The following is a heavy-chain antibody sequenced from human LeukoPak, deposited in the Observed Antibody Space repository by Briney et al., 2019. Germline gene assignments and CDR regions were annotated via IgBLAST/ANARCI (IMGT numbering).Heavy chain of an antibody. CDR2: IYYSGST. D-gene: IGHD6-19*01. CDR3: ASGGYSSGWYYFDY. CDR1: GGSITTSAYY. V-gene: IGHV4-39*01. J-gene: IGHJ4*02. Sequence: SETLSLTCTVSGGSITTSAYYWGWIRQPPGKGLEWIGSIYYSGSTYYNPSLKSRVTISVDTSKNQFSPKLSSVTAADTAVYYCASGGYSSGWYYFDYWGQGTLVTVSS.